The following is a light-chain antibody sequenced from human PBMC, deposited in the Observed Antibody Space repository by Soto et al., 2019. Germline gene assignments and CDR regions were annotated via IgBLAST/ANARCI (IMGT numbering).Light chain of an antibody. CDR2: AAS. J-gene: IGKJ2*01. CDR3: QQRNNWPPTYT. V-gene: IGKV3-11*01. Sequence: EIVLTQSPATLSLSPGERATLSCRASESVSSYLAWYQLKPGQAPRLLIYAASHRATGVPVRFTGSGSGTDLTLTISSLEPEDFAIYYCQQRNNWPPTYTFGQGTKLEIK. CDR1: ESVSSY.